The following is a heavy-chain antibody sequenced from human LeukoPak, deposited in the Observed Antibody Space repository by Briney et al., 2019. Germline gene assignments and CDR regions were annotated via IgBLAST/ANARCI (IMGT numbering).Heavy chain of an antibody. CDR3: AKVDYYGSGSYYLGFDY. CDR2: ISGSGGST. V-gene: IGHV3-23*01. CDR1: GFTVSSNE. Sequence: GGSLRLSCAASGFTVSSNEMSWVRQAPGKGLEWVSAISGSGGSTYYADSVKGRFTISRDNSKNTLYLQMNSLRAEDTAVYYCAKVDYYGSGSYYLGFDYWGQGTLVTVSS. J-gene: IGHJ4*02. D-gene: IGHD3-10*01.